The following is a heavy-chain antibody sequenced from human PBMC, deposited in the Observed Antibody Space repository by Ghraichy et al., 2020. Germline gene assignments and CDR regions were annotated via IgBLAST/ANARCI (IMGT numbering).Heavy chain of an antibody. CDR2: IYYSGTT. V-gene: IGHV4-59*01. CDR3: ARAPFDILTTSYLWFDP. J-gene: IGHJ5*02. D-gene: IGHD3-9*01. CDR1: GDSITSYY. Sequence: SETLSLTCTVSGDSITSYYWSWLRQPPGKGLEWIGYIYYSGTTKYNPSLKSRATISIDTSKNQFSRKLRSVTAADTAVYYCARAPFDILTTSYLWFDPWGQGTLVTVSS.